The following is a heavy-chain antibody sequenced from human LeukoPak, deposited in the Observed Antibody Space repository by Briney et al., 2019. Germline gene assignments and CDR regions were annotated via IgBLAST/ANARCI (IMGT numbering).Heavy chain of an antibody. D-gene: IGHD2-15*01. Sequence: SLRLSRPSCGFTLSSYAMSGLRPAAGRELAGVSVIYSCGRTYYVDSVKGRFTIYRHNTKNTLYLQMNSLRAEDTAVYYCARKPQRLGYCSGGSCYPGPPCYFDLWGRGSLVTDSS. J-gene: IGHJ2*01. CDR3: ARKPQRLGYCSGGSCYPGPPCYFDL. CDR1: GFTLSSYA. CDR2: IYSCGRT. V-gene: IGHV3-66*01.